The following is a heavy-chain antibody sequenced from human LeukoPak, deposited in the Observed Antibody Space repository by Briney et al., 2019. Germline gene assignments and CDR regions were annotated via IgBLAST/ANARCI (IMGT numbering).Heavy chain of an antibody. Sequence: PGGSLRLSCAASGFTFSDSYMSWIRQAPGKGRGWVSYISTTSSYTDYADSVRGRFTISRDNAKNLLYLQMNSLRPEDTAVYYCARDWYCSSSICYTDRNWFDPWGQGTLVTVSS. CDR2: ISTTSSYT. V-gene: IGHV3-11*05. CDR3: ARDWYCSSSICYTDRNWFDP. D-gene: IGHD2-2*02. CDR1: GFTFSDSY. J-gene: IGHJ5*02.